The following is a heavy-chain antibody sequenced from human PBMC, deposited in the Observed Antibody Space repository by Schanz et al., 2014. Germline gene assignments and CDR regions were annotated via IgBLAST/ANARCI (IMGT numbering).Heavy chain of an antibody. Sequence: EVQLVESGGGLVQPGGSLRLSCAASGFTFSNYWMHWVRQAPGKGLVWVSRINGDGSRTAYADSVKGRFTISRDNAKNTLYLQMNSLRVEDTAVYYCAASSGWHPSTDYWGQGTLVTVSS. CDR2: INGDGSRT. D-gene: IGHD6-19*01. CDR1: GFTFSNYW. V-gene: IGHV3-74*01. J-gene: IGHJ4*02. CDR3: AASSGWHPSTDY.